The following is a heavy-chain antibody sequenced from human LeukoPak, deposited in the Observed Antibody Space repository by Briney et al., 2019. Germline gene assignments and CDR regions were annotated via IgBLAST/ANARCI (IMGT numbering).Heavy chain of an antibody. CDR2: IKQDGSEK. J-gene: IGHJ6*02. D-gene: IGHD5-18*01. CDR3: ARGEFAWIQGSYGMNV. CDR1: GFTFSSYW. V-gene: IGHV3-7*01. Sequence: GGSLRLSCAASGFTFSSYWMSWVRQAPGKGREWVANIKQDGSEKYYVESGKGRFTISRDNAKNSMYLQMNSLRGEDTAVYYCARGEFAWIQGSYGMNVWGRGTTVTVS.